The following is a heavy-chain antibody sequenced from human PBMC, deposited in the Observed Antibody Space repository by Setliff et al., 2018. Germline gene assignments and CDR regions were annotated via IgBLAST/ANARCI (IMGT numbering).Heavy chain of an antibody. V-gene: IGHV3-21*01. CDR3: AKESGAHYFYYYYMGV. J-gene: IGHJ6*03. D-gene: IGHD2-15*01. Sequence: GESLKISCAAFGFTFSSHGMSWVRQAPAKGLEWVSTITSDGGTTWYADSVKGRFTISRDNAKNSLYLQMNSLRAEDTAVYFCAKESGAHYFYYYYMGVWGKGTTVTVS. CDR1: GFTFSSHG. CDR2: ITSDGGTT.